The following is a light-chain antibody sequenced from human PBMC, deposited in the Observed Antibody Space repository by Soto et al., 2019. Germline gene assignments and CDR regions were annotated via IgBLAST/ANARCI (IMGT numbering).Light chain of an antibody. Sequence: PGERVTLSCMASQSVSSSYLTWYQQKPGQAPRLLIYGASTRATSIPARFSGSGSGTDFTLTISSLQPEDFAVYYCQQDYNLPPFGGGTKVDIK. CDR3: QQDYNLPP. CDR2: GAS. CDR1: QSVSSSY. J-gene: IGKJ4*01. V-gene: IGKV3D-7*01.